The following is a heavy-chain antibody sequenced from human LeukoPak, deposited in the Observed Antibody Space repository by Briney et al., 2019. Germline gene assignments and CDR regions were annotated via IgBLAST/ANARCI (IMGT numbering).Heavy chain of an antibody. Sequence: SETLSLTCTVSGGSISSSSYYWGWIRQPPGKGLEWIGSIFYSGSTFYNPSLKSRVTLSVYTPKNQFSLKLSSVTAADTTVYFCARQSSTSCYIDYWGQGTLVAVSS. CDR1: GGSISSSSYY. CDR2: IFYSGST. V-gene: IGHV4-39*01. D-gene: IGHD2-2*02. J-gene: IGHJ4*02. CDR3: ARQSSTSCYIDY.